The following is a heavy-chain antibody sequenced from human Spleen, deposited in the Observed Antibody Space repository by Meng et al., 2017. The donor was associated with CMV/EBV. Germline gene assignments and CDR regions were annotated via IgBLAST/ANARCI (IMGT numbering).Heavy chain of an antibody. V-gene: IGHV1-2*02. D-gene: IGHD1-7*01. CDR1: GYTFTAYY. CDR3: ARGRAVTGTTSWFDP. CDR2: INPSSGGT. J-gene: IGHJ5*02. Sequence: ASVKVSCKASGYTFTAYYMHWVRQAPGQGLEWMGWINPSSGGTNNAQKFQGRVTLTRDTSISTAYLELNRLRSDDAAVYYCARGRAVTGTTSWFDPWGQGTLVTVSS.